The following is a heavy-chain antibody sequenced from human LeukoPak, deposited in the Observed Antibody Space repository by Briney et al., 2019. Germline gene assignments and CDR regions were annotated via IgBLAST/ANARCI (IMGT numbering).Heavy chain of an antibody. D-gene: IGHD2-2*02. CDR2: IYPGDSDT. CDR3: ARLPGGIVVVPAAIGDY. J-gene: IGHJ4*02. V-gene: IGHV5-51*01. Sequence: GESLKISCKGSGYSFTCYWIGWVRQMPGKGLEWMGIIYPGDSDTRYSPSFQGQVTISADKSISTAYLQWSSLKASDTAMYYCARLPGGIVVVPAAIGDYWGQGTLVTVSS. CDR1: GYSFTCYW.